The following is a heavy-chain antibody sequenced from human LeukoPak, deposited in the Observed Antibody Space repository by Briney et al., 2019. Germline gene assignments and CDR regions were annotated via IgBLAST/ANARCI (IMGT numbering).Heavy chain of an antibody. V-gene: IGHV4-30-4*01. Sequence: PSETLSLTCTVSGGSISSGDYYWGWIRQPRGRGLEWIVYIYYSGSTYYNPSLKSRVTISVDPSKNQFSLKLSSVTAADTAVYYCARDKRTTGLDYWGQGTLVTVSS. J-gene: IGHJ4*02. D-gene: IGHD2/OR15-2a*01. CDR1: GGSISSGDYY. CDR2: IYYSGST. CDR3: ARDKRTTGLDY.